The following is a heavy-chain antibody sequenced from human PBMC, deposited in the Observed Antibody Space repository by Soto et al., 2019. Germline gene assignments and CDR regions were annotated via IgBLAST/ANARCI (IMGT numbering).Heavy chain of an antibody. CDR3: ATTIGYSYYYYGMDV. CDR1: GYTLTSYG. Sequence: QVPLVQSGAEVTKPGASVKVSCKASGYTLTSYGISWVRQAPGQGLEWMGWISAYNSDTNYAQSLQGRVTMTTDTSTTTAYMELRSLRSDDTAVYYCATTIGYSYYYYGMDVWGQGTTVTVSS. CDR2: ISAYNSDT. J-gene: IGHJ6*02. D-gene: IGHD5-12*01. V-gene: IGHV1-18*01.